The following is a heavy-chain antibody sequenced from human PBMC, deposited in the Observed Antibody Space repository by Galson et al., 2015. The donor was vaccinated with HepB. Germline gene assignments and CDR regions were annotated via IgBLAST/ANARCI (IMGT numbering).Heavy chain of an antibody. V-gene: IGHV1-18*01. D-gene: IGHD6-19*01. CDR2: ISTFNGNT. Sequence: SVKVSCKASGYTFINYGITWVRQAPGQGLEWLGWISTFNGNTNYAQKLQGRVTMTTDTSTSTAYMDLRSLRSDDTAVYYCARGYSSGLTTSYYYGMDVWGQGTTVTASS. CDR3: ARGYSSGLTTSYYYGMDV. CDR1: GYTFINYG. J-gene: IGHJ6*02.